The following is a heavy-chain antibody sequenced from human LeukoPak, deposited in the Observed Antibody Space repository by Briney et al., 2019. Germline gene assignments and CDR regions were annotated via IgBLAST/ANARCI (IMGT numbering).Heavy chain of an antibody. Sequence: ASVKVSCKASGFTFTSYGINWVRQAPGQGLEWMGWISAYNGNTNYAQNLQGRVTMTTDTSTSTAHMELRSLRSDDTAVYYCARDLDGSGSYYTDYWGQGILVTVSS. CDR1: GFTFTSYG. CDR2: ISAYNGNT. CDR3: ARDLDGSGSYYTDY. V-gene: IGHV1-18*01. D-gene: IGHD3-10*01. J-gene: IGHJ4*02.